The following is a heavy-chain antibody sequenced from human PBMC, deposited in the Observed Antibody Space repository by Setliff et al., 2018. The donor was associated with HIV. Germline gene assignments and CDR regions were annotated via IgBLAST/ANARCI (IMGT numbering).Heavy chain of an antibody. CDR2: IYTSGST. D-gene: IGHD3-9*01. V-gene: IGHV4-4*08. CDR3: ARGGVLRYFDWAY. J-gene: IGHJ4*02. Sequence: SETLSLTCTVSGGSMSSFYWSWIRQPPGKGLEWIGYIYTSGSTDYNPSLKSRVTISVDTSKNQFSLKLSSVTAADTAVYYCARGGVLRYFDWAYWGQGTLVTVSS. CDR1: GGSMSSFY.